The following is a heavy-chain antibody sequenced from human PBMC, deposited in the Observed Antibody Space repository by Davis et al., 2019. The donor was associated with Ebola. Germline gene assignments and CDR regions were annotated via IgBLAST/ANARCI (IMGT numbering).Heavy chain of an antibody. CDR1: GFTFSSYN. CDR3: TTVSSNYIY. D-gene: IGHD4-11*01. J-gene: IGHJ4*02. Sequence: GGSLRLSCAASGFTFSSYNMNWVRQAPGKGLEWVSAISGSGGSTYYADSVKGRFTISRDNSKNTLYLQMNSLKTEDTAVYYCTTVSSNYIYWGQGTLVTVSS. CDR2: ISGSGGST. V-gene: IGHV3-23*01.